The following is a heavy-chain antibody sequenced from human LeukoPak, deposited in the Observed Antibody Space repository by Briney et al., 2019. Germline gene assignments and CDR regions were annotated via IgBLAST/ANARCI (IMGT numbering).Heavy chain of an antibody. V-gene: IGHV3-48*01. CDR3: ARDYYDSSGYWGDYFDY. CDR2: ISSSGSTI. CDR1: GFIFSSYS. Sequence: PRGSLRLSCAASGFIFSSYSMNWVRQAPGKGLEWVSYISSSGSTIYYADSVKGRFTISRDNSKNTLYLQMNSLRAEDTAVYYCARDYYDSSGYWGDYFDYWGQGTLVTVSS. D-gene: IGHD3-22*01. J-gene: IGHJ4*02.